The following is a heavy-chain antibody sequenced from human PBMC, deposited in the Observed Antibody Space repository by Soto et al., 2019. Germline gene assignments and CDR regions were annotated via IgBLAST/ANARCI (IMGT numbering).Heavy chain of an antibody. D-gene: IGHD6-13*01. V-gene: IGHV3-15*01. CDR3: TTRIAAAGTRDPLSDY. CDR1: GFTFSNAW. CDR2: IKSKTDGGTT. J-gene: IGHJ4*02. Sequence: GGSLRLSCAASGFTFSNAWMSWVRQAPGKGLEWVGRIKSKTDGGTTDYAAPVKGRFTISRDDSKTTRYLQMNSLKTEDTAVYYCTTRIAAAGTRDPLSDYWGQGTLVTVSS.